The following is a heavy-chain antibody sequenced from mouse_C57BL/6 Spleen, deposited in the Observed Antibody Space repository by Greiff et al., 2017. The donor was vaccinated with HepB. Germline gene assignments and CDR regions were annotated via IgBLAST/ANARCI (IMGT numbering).Heavy chain of an antibody. J-gene: IGHJ4*01. CDR3: ARSPFTTRGAMDD. D-gene: IGHD1-1*01. Sequence: EVQGVESGGGLVQPGGSLSLSCAASGFTFTDYYMSWVRQPPGKALEWLGFIRNKANGYTTEYSASVKGRFTISRDNSQSILYLQMNALRAEDSATYYCARSPFTTRGAMDDWGKGTSVTVSS. CDR2: IRNKANGYTT. CDR1: GFTFTDYY. V-gene: IGHV7-3*01.